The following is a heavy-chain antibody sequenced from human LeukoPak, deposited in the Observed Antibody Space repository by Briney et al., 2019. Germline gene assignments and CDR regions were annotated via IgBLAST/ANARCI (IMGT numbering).Heavy chain of an antibody. Sequence: GGSLRLSCAASGFTFSSYAMNWVRQAPGKGLEWVSSISSSSSYIYYADSVKGRFTISRDNAKNSLYLQMNSLRAEDTAVYYCARSPTSYYYGMDVWGQGTTVTVSS. CDR3: ARSPTSYYYGMDV. CDR1: GFTFSSYA. J-gene: IGHJ6*02. CDR2: ISSSSSYI. V-gene: IGHV3-21*01.